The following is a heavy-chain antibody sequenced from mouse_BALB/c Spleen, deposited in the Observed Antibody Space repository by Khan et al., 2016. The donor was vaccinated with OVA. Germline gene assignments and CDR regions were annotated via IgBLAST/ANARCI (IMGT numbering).Heavy chain of an antibody. Sequence: VELVESGPGLVKPSQSLSLTCTVTGYSITSDSAWNWIRQFPGNKLEWMGDINYSGSTSYPPSLKSRISITRDTSKNQFFLQLNSVTTEDTATYYCAGGVRLTYWGQGTLVTVSA. CDR3: AGGVRLTY. CDR1: GYSITSDSA. CDR2: INYSGST. J-gene: IGHJ3*01. V-gene: IGHV3-2*02.